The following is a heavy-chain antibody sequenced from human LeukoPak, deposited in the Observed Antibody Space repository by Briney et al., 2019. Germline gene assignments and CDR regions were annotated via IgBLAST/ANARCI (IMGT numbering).Heavy chain of an antibody. CDR3: ARGLNWNYYFDY. D-gene: IGHD1-7*01. CDR1: GGSISSGGYY. J-gene: IGHJ4*02. CDR2: IYYSGST. Sequence: PSETLPLTCTVSGGSISSGGYYWSWIRQHPEKGLEWIGYIYYSGSTNYNPSLKSRVTISVDTSKNQFSLKLSSVTAADTAVYYCARGLNWNYYFDYWGQGTLVTVSS. V-gene: IGHV4-61*08.